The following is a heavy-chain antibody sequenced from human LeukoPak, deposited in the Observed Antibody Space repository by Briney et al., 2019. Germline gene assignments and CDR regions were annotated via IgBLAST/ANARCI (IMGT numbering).Heavy chain of an antibody. CDR2: IYTSGST. Sequence: SETLSLTCTVSGGSISSYYWSWIRQPAGKGLEWIGRIYTSGSTNYNPPLKSRVTMSVDTSKNQFSLKLSSVTAADTAVYYCARAKNTGSWYGDAFDIWGQGTMVTVSS. V-gene: IGHV4-4*07. CDR3: ARAKNTGSWYGDAFDI. D-gene: IGHD6-13*01. J-gene: IGHJ3*02. CDR1: GGSISSYY.